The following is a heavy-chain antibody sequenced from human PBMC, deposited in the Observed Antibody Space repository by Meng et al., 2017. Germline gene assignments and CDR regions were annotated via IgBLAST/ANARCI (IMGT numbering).Heavy chain of an antibody. CDR3: AKGSDYGGYDYYYGMDV. D-gene: IGHD4-23*01. J-gene: IGHJ6*02. CDR1: GFTFSSYA. V-gene: IGHV3-23*01. CDR2: ISGSGGST. Sequence: GESLKISCAASGFTFSSYAMSWVRQAPGKGLEWVSAISGSGGSTYYADSVKGRFTISRDNSKNTLYLQMNSLRAEDTAVYYCAKGSDYGGYDYYYGMDVWGQGTTVTVSS.